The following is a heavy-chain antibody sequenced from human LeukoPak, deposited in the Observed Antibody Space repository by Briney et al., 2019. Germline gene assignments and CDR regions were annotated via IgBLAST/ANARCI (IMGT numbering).Heavy chain of an antibody. J-gene: IGHJ6*03. CDR3: AKSAQMYYYYHMDV. CDR2: ISSSSSTI. D-gene: IGHD5-24*01. V-gene: IGHV3-48*04. Sequence: GGSLRLSCAASGFTFSSYSMNWVRQAPGKGLEWVSYISSSSSTIYYADSVKGRFTISRDDAKNTLYLQMNSLRPEDTALYYCAKSAQMYYYYHMDVWGKGTMVTVSS. CDR1: GFTFSSYS.